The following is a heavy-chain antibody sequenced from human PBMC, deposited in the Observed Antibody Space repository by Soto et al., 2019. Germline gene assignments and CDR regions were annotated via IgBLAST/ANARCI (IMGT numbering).Heavy chain of an antibody. CDR3: ARGPIVPTIPYYYYYFMAV. Sequence: GGSLRLSCAASGFAFSYNWMHWVRQAPGKGLVWVSRINSDGSSTSYADSVEGRFTISRDNAKNTLYLQMNSLRAEDTALYYCARGPIVPTIPYYYYYFMAVWGKGTTVTVSS. D-gene: IGHD5-12*01. CDR1: GFAFSYNW. CDR2: INSDGSST. J-gene: IGHJ6*03. V-gene: IGHV3-74*01.